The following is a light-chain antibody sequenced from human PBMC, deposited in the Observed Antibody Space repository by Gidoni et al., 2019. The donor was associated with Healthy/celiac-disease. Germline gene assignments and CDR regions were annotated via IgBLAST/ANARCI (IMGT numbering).Light chain of an antibody. CDR1: SSDVGGYNY. CDR2: DVS. CDR3: SSYTSSSTLGV. J-gene: IGLJ2*01. Sequence: QSALTQPASVSGSPGQAITISCTGTSSDVGGYNYVSWYQQHPGKAPKLMIYDVSNRPSGVSNRFSCSKSGNTASLTISGLQAEDDADYYCSSYTSSSTLGVFGGGTKLTVL. V-gene: IGLV2-14*01.